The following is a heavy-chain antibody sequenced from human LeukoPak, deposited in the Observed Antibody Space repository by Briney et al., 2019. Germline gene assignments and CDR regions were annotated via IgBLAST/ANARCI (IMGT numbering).Heavy chain of an antibody. CDR2: IIPIFGTA. Sequence: SVKVSCKASGGTFSSYAISWVRQAPGQGLEWMGGIIPIFGTANYAQKFRGRVTITADESTSTAYMELSSLRSEDTAVYYCAILDSSGYYYGAFDIWGQGAMVTVSS. V-gene: IGHV1-69*01. CDR1: GGTFSSYA. CDR3: AILDSSGYYYGAFDI. D-gene: IGHD3-22*01. J-gene: IGHJ3*02.